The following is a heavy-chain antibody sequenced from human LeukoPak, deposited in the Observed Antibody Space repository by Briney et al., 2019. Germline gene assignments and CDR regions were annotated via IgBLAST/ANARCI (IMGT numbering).Heavy chain of an antibody. CDR2: INPNSGGT. CDR3: ASSAQQLSYYDFWSGYYHVGMDV. Sequence: ASVKVSCKASGYTFTGYYMHWVRQAPGQGLEWMGWINPNSGGTNYAQKFQGRVTMTRDTSISTAYMELSRLRSDHTAVYYCASSAQQLSYYDFWSGYYHVGMDVWGQGTTVTVSS. V-gene: IGHV1-2*02. D-gene: IGHD3-3*01. CDR1: GYTFTGYY. J-gene: IGHJ6*02.